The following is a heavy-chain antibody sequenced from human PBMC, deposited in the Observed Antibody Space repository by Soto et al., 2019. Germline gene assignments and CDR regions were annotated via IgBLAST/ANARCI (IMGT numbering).Heavy chain of an antibody. CDR1: GYTFTNYY. V-gene: IGHV1-46*01. Sequence: ASVKVSCKASGYTFTNYYVQWVRQAPGQGLEWMGVIHPDGGHTTYSQKFQDRVTITRQTFTSTMYMDLSSLRSEDTAVYYCARGDNDYWGQGTLVTVSS. CDR3: ARGDNDY. J-gene: IGHJ4*02. CDR2: IHPDGGHT.